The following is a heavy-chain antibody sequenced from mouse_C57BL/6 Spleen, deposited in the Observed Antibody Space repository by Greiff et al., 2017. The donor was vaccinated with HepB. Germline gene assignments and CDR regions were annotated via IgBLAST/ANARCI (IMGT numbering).Heavy chain of an antibody. D-gene: IGHD2-4*01. CDR3: ASIYYDYDGGYAMDY. CDR1: GFSLTSYG. V-gene: IGHV2-2*01. Sequence: VQLVESGPGLVQPSQSLSITCTVSGFSLTSYGVHWVRQSPGKGLEWLGVIWSGGSTDYNAAFISRLSISKDNSKSQVFFKMNSLQADDTAIYYCASIYYDYDGGYAMDYWGQGTSVTVSS. J-gene: IGHJ4*01. CDR2: IWSGGST.